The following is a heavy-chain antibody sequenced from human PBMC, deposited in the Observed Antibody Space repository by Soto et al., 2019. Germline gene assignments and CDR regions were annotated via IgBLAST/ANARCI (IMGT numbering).Heavy chain of an antibody. J-gene: IGHJ4*02. Sequence: GGSLRLSCAASGFTFNNYAMSWVRQAPGKGLEWASAISPGGGTTYYADSVKGRFTISRDNSKNTLFLQVSSLRAEDTAVYYCAKDNRDNNYEAFEYWGQGTLVTVSS. CDR1: GFTFNNYA. CDR2: ISPGGGTT. D-gene: IGHD1-1*01. V-gene: IGHV3-23*01. CDR3: AKDNRDNNYEAFEY.